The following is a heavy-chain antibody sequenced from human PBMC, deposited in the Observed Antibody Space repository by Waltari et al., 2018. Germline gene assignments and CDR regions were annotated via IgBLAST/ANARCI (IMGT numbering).Heavy chain of an antibody. D-gene: IGHD2-2*01. V-gene: IGHV3-23*01. CDR2: IGSGGRNT. CDR1: GFTFSSYD. J-gene: IGHJ5*02. CDR3: AKGPAARTNWFDP. Sequence: EVQLLESGGGLVQPGGSLRLSCAASGFTFSSYDMSWVRQAPGKGLEWVSGIGSGGRNTYYADSVKGRFTISRDDSKNTLYLQMNSLRAEDTAVYYCAKGPAARTNWFDPWGQGTLVTVSS.